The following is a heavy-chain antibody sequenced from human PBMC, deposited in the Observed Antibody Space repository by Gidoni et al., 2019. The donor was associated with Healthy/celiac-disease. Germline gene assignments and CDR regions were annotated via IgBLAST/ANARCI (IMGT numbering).Heavy chain of an antibody. J-gene: IGHJ4*02. CDR3: AGWSQGRRPY. V-gene: IGHV4-39*01. D-gene: IGHD2-15*01. CDR2: IYYSGST. CDR1: GGSISSSSYY. Sequence: QLQLQESGPGLVKPSETLSLTCTVSGGSISSSSYYWGWFRQPPGKGLEWIGSIYYSGSTFYNPSLKSRVTISVDTSKNQFSLKLSSVTAADTAVYYCAGWSQGRRPYWGQGTLVTVSS.